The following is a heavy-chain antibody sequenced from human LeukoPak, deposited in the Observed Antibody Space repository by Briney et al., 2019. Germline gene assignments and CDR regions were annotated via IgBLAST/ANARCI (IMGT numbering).Heavy chain of an antibody. CDR1: GYTFTGYY. J-gene: IGHJ6*03. V-gene: IGHV1-2*02. CDR3: ARGSYCSSTSCSPMDV. D-gene: IGHD2-2*01. Sequence: ASVKVSCKASGYTFTGYYMHWVRQAPGQGLEWMGWINPNSGGTNYAQKFQGRVTMTRDTSISTAYMELSRLRSDDTAVYYCARGSYCSSTSCSPMDVWGKGTTVTVSS. CDR2: INPNSGGT.